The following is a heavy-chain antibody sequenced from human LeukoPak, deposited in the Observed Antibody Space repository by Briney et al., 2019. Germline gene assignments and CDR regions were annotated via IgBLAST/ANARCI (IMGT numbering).Heavy chain of an antibody. D-gene: IGHD1-1*01. V-gene: IGHV4-39*07. Sequence: GSLRLSCAASGFTFSSYGMHWVRQPPGKGLEWIGSIYYSGSTYYNPSLKSRVTISVDTSKNQFSLKLSSVTAADTAVYYCARDTSGHYNWFDPWGQGTLVTVSS. CDR1: GFTFSSYG. J-gene: IGHJ5*02. CDR3: ARDTSGHYNWFDP. CDR2: IYYSGST.